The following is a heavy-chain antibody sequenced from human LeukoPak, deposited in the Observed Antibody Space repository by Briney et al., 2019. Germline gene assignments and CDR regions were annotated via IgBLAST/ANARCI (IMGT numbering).Heavy chain of an antibody. CDR3: ARSLEKLLYSLVH. J-gene: IGHJ4*02. CDR2: ISAYNGNT. Sequence: ASVKVSCTASGYSFTSYGISWLRQAPGQGLEWMGWISAYNGNTNYAQKLQGRVTMTTDTSTSTAYMELRSLRSDDTAVYYCARSLEKLLYSLVHWGQGTLVTVSS. CDR1: GYSFTSYG. V-gene: IGHV1-18*01. D-gene: IGHD2-21*01.